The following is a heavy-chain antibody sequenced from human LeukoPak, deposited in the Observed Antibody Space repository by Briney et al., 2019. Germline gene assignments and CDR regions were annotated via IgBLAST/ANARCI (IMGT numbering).Heavy chain of an antibody. Sequence: PGGSLRLSCAASGFTFSSYAMHWVRQAPGKGLEWVAVISYDGSNKYYADSVKGRFTISRDNSKNTLHVQMNSLRTEDTAVYYCARGVGVWGVISQPLEYWGQGTLVIASS. J-gene: IGHJ1*01. D-gene: IGHD3-10*01. V-gene: IGHV3-30*14. CDR1: GFTFSSYA. CDR3: ARGVGVWGVISQPLEY. CDR2: ISYDGSNK.